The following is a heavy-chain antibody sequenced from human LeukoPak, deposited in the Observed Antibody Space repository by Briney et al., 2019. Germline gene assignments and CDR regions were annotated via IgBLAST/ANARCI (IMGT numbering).Heavy chain of an antibody. J-gene: IGHJ3*02. CDR1: GFTFSSYA. CDR3: ARAINYYDSSGYYLLDAFDI. D-gene: IGHD3-22*01. Sequence: PGGSLRLSCAASGFTFSSYAMTWVRQAPGKGLEWVSSIFGSGESTYYTDSVKGRFTISRDNSKNTLYLQMNSLRAEDTAVYYCARAINYYDSSGYYLLDAFDIWGQGTMVTVSS. CDR2: IFGSGEST. V-gene: IGHV3-23*01.